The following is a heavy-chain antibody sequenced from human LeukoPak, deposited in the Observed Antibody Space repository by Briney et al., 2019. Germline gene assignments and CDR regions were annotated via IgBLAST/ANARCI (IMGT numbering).Heavy chain of an antibody. CDR2: ISSSSSYI. Sequence: GGSLRLSCAASGLTFSSYSMNWVRQAPGKGLEGVSSISSSSSYIYYADSVKGRFTISRDNAKNSLYLQMKSLRAEDTAVYYCARDRGSYFDYWGQGTLVTLSS. CDR1: GLTFSSYS. CDR3: ARDRGSYFDY. V-gene: IGHV3-21*01. D-gene: IGHD1-26*01. J-gene: IGHJ4*02.